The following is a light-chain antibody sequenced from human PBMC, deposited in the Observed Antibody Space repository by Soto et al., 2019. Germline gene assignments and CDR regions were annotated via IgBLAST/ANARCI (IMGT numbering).Light chain of an antibody. J-gene: IGKJ3*01. CDR2: GAS. V-gene: IGKV3-20*01. Sequence: EIVLTQSPGTLSLSPGERATLSCRASQTVSNNYLAWYQQKSGQAPRLLIYGASSRATGIPDRFSGSGSGTDFTLTISRLEPEDFAVYYCQQYGTSALFTFGPGTRVDIK. CDR3: QQYGTSALFT. CDR1: QTVSNNY.